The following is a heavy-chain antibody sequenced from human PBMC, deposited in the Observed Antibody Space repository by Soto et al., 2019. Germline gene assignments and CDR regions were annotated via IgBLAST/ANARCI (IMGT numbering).Heavy chain of an antibody. Sequence: EVQLVESGGGLVQPGGSLRLSCATSGFTFSTWIHWVRQAPGEGMVWVSRISGEGNVTDYAESVKGRFTVSRDIAKSTGLLKMNSLRGEDTAVYYCARIWFLGEGDFWGQGNLVTVSS. V-gene: IGHV3-74*01. D-gene: IGHD3-16*01. CDR3: ARIWFLGEGDF. CDR1: GFTFSTW. J-gene: IGHJ4*02. CDR2: ISGEGNVT.